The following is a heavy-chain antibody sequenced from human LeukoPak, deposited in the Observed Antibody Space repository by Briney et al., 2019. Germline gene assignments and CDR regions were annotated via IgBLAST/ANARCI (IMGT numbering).Heavy chain of an antibody. Sequence: GGSLRLSCAASGFTFSTYGMHWVRQAPGKGLEWVAFIRYDGSNKYYADSVKGRFTISRDNSKNTLYLQMNSLRGEDTAVYYCAKGGGYSYENYYYYMDVWGKGTTVTVSS. J-gene: IGHJ6*03. CDR3: AKGGGYSYENYYYYMDV. CDR1: GFTFSTYG. V-gene: IGHV3-30*02. CDR2: IRYDGSNK. D-gene: IGHD5-18*01.